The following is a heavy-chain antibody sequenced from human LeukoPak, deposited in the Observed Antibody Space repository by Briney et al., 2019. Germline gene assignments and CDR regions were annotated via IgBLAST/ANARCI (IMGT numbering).Heavy chain of an antibody. CDR3: ARGYGWLRH. CDR2: INHSGST. CDR1: GGSFSGYY. V-gene: IGHV4-34*01. J-gene: IGHJ4*02. Sequence: PSETLSLTCAVYGGSFSGYYWSWIRQPPGKGLEWIGEINHSGSTYYNPSLKSRVTISVDTSKNQFSLKLSSVTAADTAVYYCARGYGWLRHWGQGTLVTVSS. D-gene: IGHD5-24*01.